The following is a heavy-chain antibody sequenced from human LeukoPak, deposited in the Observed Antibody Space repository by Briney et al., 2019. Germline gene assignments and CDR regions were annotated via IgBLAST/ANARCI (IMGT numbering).Heavy chain of an antibody. Sequence: SQTLSLTCAISGDSVSSSSTTWDWIRQSPSRGLEWLGRTYYRSKWYNDYAVSVKGRISINADTSNNQFSLQLNSVTPEDTAVYYCTRFYWNGLNFFDPWGQGTLVTVSS. CDR2: TYYRSKWYN. J-gene: IGHJ5*02. CDR3: TRFYWNGLNFFDP. D-gene: IGHD2/OR15-2a*01. V-gene: IGHV6-1*01. CDR1: GDSVSSSSTT.